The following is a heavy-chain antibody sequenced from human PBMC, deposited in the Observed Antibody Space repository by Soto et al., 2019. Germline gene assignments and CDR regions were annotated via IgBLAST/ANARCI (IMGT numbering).Heavy chain of an antibody. CDR3: ERTRTYDILTGFDY. CDR2: IYYSGST. J-gene: IGHJ4*02. CDR1: GGSISSYY. D-gene: IGHD3-9*01. V-gene: IGHV4-59*01. Sequence: SGTLSLTCTVSGGSISSYYWSWIRQPPGKGLEWIGYIYYSGSTNYNPSLKSRVTISVDTSKNQFSLKLSSVTAADTAVYFCERTRTYDILTGFDYWGQGTLVTVSS.